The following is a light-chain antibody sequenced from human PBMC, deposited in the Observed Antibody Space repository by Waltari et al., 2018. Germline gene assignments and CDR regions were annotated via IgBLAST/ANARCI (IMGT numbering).Light chain of an antibody. V-gene: IGLV2-11*01. Sequence: QTALTQPPSVSKSPGQSVTISCTGTSSDVGGYNDVSWYRQYPGTAPRLLIYDVKKRPSGVSNRFSGSKSGDTAFLTISGLQAEDEADYYCSSYRTGTTHVFGSGTKLTVL. CDR3: SSYRTGTTHV. CDR2: DVK. CDR1: SSDVGGYND. J-gene: IGLJ6*01.